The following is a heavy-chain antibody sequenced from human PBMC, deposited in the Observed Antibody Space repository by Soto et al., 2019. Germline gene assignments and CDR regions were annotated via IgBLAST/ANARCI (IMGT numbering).Heavy chain of an antibody. CDR1: GYTFTSYG. CDR3: ARELRITMVRGRYGAFDI. V-gene: IGHV1-18*01. J-gene: IGHJ3*02. CDR2: ISAYNGNT. Sequence: VKVSCKASGYTFTSYGISWVRQAPGQGLEWMGWISAYNGNTNYAQKLQGRVTMTTDTSTSTAYMELRSLRSDDTAVYYCARELRITMVRGRYGAFDIWGQGTMVTVSS. D-gene: IGHD3-10*01.